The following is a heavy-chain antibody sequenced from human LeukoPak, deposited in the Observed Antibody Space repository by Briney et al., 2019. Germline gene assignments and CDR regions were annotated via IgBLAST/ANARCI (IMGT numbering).Heavy chain of an antibody. CDR3: ARLSLGGANSFDH. Sequence: GESLKISCKGSGYSFTNYWIGWVRQMPGKGLEWMGIIYPGDSDTTYSPSFQGQVTISADKSISTAYLQWSSLKASDTAVYYCARLSLGGANSFDHWGQGTLVTVSS. CDR2: IYPGDSDT. D-gene: IGHD4/OR15-4a*01. V-gene: IGHV5-51*01. CDR1: GYSFTNYW. J-gene: IGHJ4*02.